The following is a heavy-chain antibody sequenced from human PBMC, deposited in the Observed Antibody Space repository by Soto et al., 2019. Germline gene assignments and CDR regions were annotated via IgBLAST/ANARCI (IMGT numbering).Heavy chain of an antibody. CDR1: GFTFRSYW. D-gene: IGHD1-26*01. CDR3: ASPRGGGYRIFDY. Sequence: GGSLRLSCVASGFTFRSYWMTWVRQAPGKGLEWVGNIKEDGSEEKYVDSVKGRFTISRDNAKNSLYLQMNSLRVEDTAIYYCASPRGGGYRIFDYWGRGTLVTVSS. V-gene: IGHV3-7*01. J-gene: IGHJ4*02. CDR2: IKEDGSEE.